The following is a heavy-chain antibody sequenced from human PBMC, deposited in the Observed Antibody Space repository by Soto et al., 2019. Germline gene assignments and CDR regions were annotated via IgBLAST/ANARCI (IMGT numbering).Heavy chain of an antibody. J-gene: IGHJ6*02. Sequence: QVQLVQSGAEVKKPGASVKVSCKASGYTFTSYGISWVRQAPGQGLEWMGWISAYNGNTNYAQKLQGRVTMTTDTSTSTACREVGSLRSDDTAVYYWAGGVGFGELGWNGYYYGMDVWGQGTTVTVSS. CDR1: GYTFTSYG. CDR2: ISAYNGNT. V-gene: IGHV1-18*01. D-gene: IGHD3-10*01. CDR3: AGGVGFGELGWNGYYYGMDV.